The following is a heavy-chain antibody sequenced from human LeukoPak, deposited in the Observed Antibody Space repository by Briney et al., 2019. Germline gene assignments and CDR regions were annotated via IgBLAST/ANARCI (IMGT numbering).Heavy chain of an antibody. Sequence: GASVKVSCKASGYTFTSYDITWVRQAPGQGLEWMGWISVYNGNTKYAQKEEGRVTITTDTSTSTAYMELRSLRSDDTAVYYCARAEVGALVDYWGQGTLVTVSS. CDR3: ARAEVGALVDY. D-gene: IGHD1-26*01. CDR1: GYTFTSYD. CDR2: ISVYNGNT. J-gene: IGHJ4*02. V-gene: IGHV1-18*01.